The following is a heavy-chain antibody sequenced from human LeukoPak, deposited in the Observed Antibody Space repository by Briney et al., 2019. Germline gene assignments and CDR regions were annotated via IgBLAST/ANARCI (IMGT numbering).Heavy chain of an antibody. CDR1: GFTFSSYS. J-gene: IGHJ4*02. CDR2: ISSSSSYI. D-gene: IGHD3-16*01. CDR3: ARDLGVFFDY. V-gene: IGHV3-21*01. Sequence: PGGSLILSCAASGFTFSSYSMNWVRQAPGKGLEWVSSISSSSSYIYYADSVKGRFTISRDNAKNSLYLQMNSLRAEDTAVYYCARDLGVFFDYWGQGTLVTVSS.